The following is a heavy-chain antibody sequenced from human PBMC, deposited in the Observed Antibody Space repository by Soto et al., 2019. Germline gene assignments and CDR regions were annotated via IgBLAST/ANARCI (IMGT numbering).Heavy chain of an antibody. J-gene: IGHJ6*02. CDR2: ISGSGGST. CDR1: GFTFSSYA. V-gene: IGHV3-23*01. D-gene: IGHD2-2*01. Sequence: GGSLRLSCAASGFTFSSYAMSWVRQAPGKGLEWVSAISGSGGSTYYADSVKGRFTISRDNSKNTLYLQMNRLRAEDTAVYYCAKLRRPCSSTSCYEAYYYGMDVWGQGTTVTVSS. CDR3: AKLRRPCSSTSCYEAYYYGMDV.